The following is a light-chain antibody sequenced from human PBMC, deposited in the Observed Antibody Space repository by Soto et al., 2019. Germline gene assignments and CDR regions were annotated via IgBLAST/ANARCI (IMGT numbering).Light chain of an antibody. CDR1: SSDVGNYNF. V-gene: IGLV2-8*01. J-gene: IGLJ1*01. CDR3: GSYAGSSYV. CDR2: EVS. Sequence: QSALTQPPSASGSPGQSVTISCTGTSSDVGNYNFVSWYQQHPGKAPKLMIYEVSKRPSGFPDRFSGSKSGNTASLTVSGLQADDEADYYCGSYAGSSYVFGTGTKVTVL.